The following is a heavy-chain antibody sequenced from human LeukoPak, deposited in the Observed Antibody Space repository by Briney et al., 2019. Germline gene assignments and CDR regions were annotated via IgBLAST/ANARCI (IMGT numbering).Heavy chain of an antibody. D-gene: IGHD3-22*01. V-gene: IGHV4-38-2*01. J-gene: IGHJ4*02. CDR2: VYHSGST. Sequence: SETLSLTSAVSDYSISSGDYWGWIPQPPGKGLEWIGSVYHSGSTHYSPSLKSRVTISVDTSKNQFSLKLRSVTAADTAVCYCARNDSSGYLDYWGQGTLVTVSS. CDR1: DYSISSGDY. CDR3: ARNDSSGYLDY.